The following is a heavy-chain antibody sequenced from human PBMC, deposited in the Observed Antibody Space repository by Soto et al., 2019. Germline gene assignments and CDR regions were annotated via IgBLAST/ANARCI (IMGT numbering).Heavy chain of an antibody. J-gene: IGHJ5*02. Sequence: SETLSLTCTVSCGSISPYYWTWIRQPPGKGLEWIGYTLYSGNTNYNPSLKSRVTMSVDTSKNQLSLRLTSVTVADTAVYFCAKENVPTAGPGSIWFDPWGRGTLVTVSS. D-gene: IGHD6-13*01. CDR3: AKENVPTAGPGSIWFDP. CDR1: CGSISPYY. CDR2: TLYSGNT. V-gene: IGHV4-59*01.